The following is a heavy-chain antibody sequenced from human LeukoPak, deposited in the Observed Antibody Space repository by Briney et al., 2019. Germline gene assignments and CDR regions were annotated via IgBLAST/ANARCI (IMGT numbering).Heavy chain of an antibody. CDR2: LTSSSSYI. Sequence: PGGSLRLSCAASGFTFSNYNMNWVRQAPGKGLEWVSSLTSSSSYIYYADSVKGRFTISRDDANNSLYLQLNSLGAEDTAVYYCARTMGPRTSIFDYWGQGTLVTVSS. J-gene: IGHJ4*02. V-gene: IGHV3-21*01. D-gene: IGHD3-10*01. CDR1: GFTFSNYN. CDR3: ARTMGPRTSIFDY.